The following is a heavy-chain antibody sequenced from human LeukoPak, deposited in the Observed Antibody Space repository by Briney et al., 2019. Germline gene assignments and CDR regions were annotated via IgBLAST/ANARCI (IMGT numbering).Heavy chain of an antibody. CDR3: ARSYGDYSAPFDY. CDR2: IYTSGST. D-gene: IGHD4-17*01. Sequence: SQTLSLTCTVSGGSISSGSYYWSWIRQPAGKGLEWIGRIYTSGSTNYNPSLKSRVTISVDTSKNQFSLKLSSVTAADTAVYYCARSYGDYSAPFDYWGQGTLATVSS. CDR1: GGSISSGSYY. J-gene: IGHJ4*02. V-gene: IGHV4-61*02.